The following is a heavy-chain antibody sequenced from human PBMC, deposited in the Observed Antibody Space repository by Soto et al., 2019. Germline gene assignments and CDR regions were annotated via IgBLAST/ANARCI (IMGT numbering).Heavy chain of an antibody. V-gene: IGHV4-34*01. CDR3: ARGRRYYDFWSGYYPKDAFDI. Sequence: QVQLQQWGAGLLNPSETLSLTCAVYGGSFSGYYWSWIRQPPGKGLEWIGEINHSGSTNYNPSLKSRVTISVDTSKNQFSLKLSSVTAADTAVYYCARGRRYYDFWSGYYPKDAFDIWGQGTMVTVSS. J-gene: IGHJ3*02. D-gene: IGHD3-3*01. CDR1: GGSFSGYY. CDR2: INHSGST.